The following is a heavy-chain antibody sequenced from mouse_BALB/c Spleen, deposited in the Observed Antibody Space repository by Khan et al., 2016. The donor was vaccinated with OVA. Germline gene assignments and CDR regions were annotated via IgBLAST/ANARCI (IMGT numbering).Heavy chain of an antibody. V-gene: IGHV5-6*01. Sequence: EVELVESGGDLMKPGGSLKLSCAASGFTFSSYSMSWVRQIPDKRLEWVASISSDGDYTYYPDSVKGRFTISRDNAKNTLYLQMSSLKSEDTAMYYCASHLTGSVAYWGQGTLVTVSA. CDR2: ISSDGDYT. D-gene: IGHD4-1*01. CDR3: ASHLTGSVAY. CDR1: GFTFSSYS. J-gene: IGHJ3*01.